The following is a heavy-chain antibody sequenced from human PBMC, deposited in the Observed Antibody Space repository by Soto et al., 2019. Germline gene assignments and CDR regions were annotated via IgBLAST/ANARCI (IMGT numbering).Heavy chain of an antibody. CDR2: IHSRGST. Sequence: QVQLQESGPGLVKPSQTLSLTCAVSGGSMSSGDYYWNWIRQHPEKGLEWIGYIHSRGSTFYNPSLKSRVTISVDTSKNQFSLQLTSVTAADTAMYYCARDAPGAAPYWGQGTLVTVSS. CDR1: GGSMSSGDYY. J-gene: IGHJ4*02. D-gene: IGHD6-13*01. CDR3: ARDAPGAAPY. V-gene: IGHV4-31*11.